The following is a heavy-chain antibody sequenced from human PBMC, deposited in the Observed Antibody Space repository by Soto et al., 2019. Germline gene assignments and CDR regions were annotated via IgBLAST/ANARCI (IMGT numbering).Heavy chain of an antibody. CDR2: IKQDGSEK. J-gene: IGHJ4*02. V-gene: IGHV3-7*03. CDR3: AKHGLPYGSSWLDH. D-gene: IGHD6-13*01. CDR1: GFMFSTYW. Sequence: EVHLVESGGGLVQPGGSLRLSCATSGFMFSTYWMTWVRQAPGKGLEWVANIKQDGSEKYYVDSVKGRFSVSRDNAENSLHLQISSLRVDDTAVYYCAKHGLPYGSSWLDHWGQGTLVTVSS.